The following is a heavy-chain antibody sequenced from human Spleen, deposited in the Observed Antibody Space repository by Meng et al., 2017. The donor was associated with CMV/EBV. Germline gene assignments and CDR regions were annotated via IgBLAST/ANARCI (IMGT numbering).Heavy chain of an antibody. Sequence: RLSCKGSGFNFSSSAMHWVRQAPGKGLDWMAAISYDGTDKYYADSVKGRFSISRDNSKNTLYLQMSSLRSEDSAVYYCSRQEYGFDISGQGTMVTVSS. J-gene: IGHJ3*02. CDR1: GFNFSSSA. CDR2: ISYDGTDK. CDR3: SRQEYGFDI. V-gene: IGHV3-30*04.